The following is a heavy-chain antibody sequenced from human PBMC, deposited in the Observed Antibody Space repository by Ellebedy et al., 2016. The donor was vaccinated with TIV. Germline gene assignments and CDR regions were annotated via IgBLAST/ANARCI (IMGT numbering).Heavy chain of an antibody. CDR1: GFSFSDFY. V-gene: IGHV3-11*01. D-gene: IGHD5-24*01. CDR2: ISGSTSTI. Sequence: GGSLRLSCAASGFSFSDFYMTWVRQARGKGLEWVSYISGSTSTIFYADSVKGRFTISRDNAKNSLYLQMNSLRAEDTAVYYCVRGVEMAIDFFSYYYGMDVWGQGTTVTVSS. CDR3: VRGVEMAIDFFSYYYGMDV. J-gene: IGHJ6*02.